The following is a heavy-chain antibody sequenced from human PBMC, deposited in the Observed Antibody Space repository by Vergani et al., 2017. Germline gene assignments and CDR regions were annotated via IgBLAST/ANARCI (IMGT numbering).Heavy chain of an antibody. CDR1: GGTFSSYA. CDR2: IIPIFGTA. Sequence: QVQLVQSGAEVKKPGSSVKVSCKASGGTFSSYAISWVRQAPGQGLEWMGGIIPIFGTANYAQKFQGRVTITADESTSTAYMELSSLRSEDTAVYYCARENCSSTSSYPYWFDPWGQGTLVTVSA. V-gene: IGHV1-69*01. CDR3: ARENCSSTSSYPYWFDP. J-gene: IGHJ5*02. D-gene: IGHD2-2*01.